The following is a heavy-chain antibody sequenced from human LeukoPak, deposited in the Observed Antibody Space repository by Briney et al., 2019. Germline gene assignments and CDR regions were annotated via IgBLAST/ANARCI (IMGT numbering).Heavy chain of an antibody. CDR2: VSYDGGSK. Sequence: GGSLRLSCAASGFAFSSYAMHWVRQGPGKGLEWVALVSYDGGSKYYADSVKGRITISRDNSKNTLHLQTNSLRTEDTAVYYCARVKGGIAAAGNYFDYWGQGTLVTVSS. D-gene: IGHD6-13*01. J-gene: IGHJ4*02. V-gene: IGHV3-30-3*01. CDR1: GFAFSSYA. CDR3: ARVKGGIAAAGNYFDY.